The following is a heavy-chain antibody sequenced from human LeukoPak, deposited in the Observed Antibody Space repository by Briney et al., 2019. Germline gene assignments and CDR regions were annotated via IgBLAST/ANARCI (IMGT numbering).Heavy chain of an antibody. CDR1: GFTFSNAW. CDR3: TTVKRGYSYGPLGY. V-gene: IGHV3-15*01. Sequence: PGGSLRLSCAASGFTFSNAWMSWVRQAPGKGLEWVGRIKSKTDGGTTDYAAPVKGRFTISRDDSKNTLYLQMNSLKTEDTAVYYCTTVKRGYSYGPLGYWGQGTLVTVSS. J-gene: IGHJ4*02. D-gene: IGHD5-18*01. CDR2: IKSKTDGGTT.